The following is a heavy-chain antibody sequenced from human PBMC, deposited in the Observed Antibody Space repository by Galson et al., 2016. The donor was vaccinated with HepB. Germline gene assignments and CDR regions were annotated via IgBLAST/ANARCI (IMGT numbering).Heavy chain of an antibody. J-gene: IGHJ2*01. Sequence: ETLSLTCTVSGGSISSYYWSWIRQPPGKGLEWLGYIYYSGSTNYNHSLKSRVTISVDTSKNQLALKLSSVTAADTAVYYCARGRSVTPYWYFDLWGRGTLVTVSS. CDR2: IYYSGST. D-gene: IGHD4-11*01. V-gene: IGHV4-59*01. CDR1: GGSISSYY. CDR3: ARGRSVTPYWYFDL.